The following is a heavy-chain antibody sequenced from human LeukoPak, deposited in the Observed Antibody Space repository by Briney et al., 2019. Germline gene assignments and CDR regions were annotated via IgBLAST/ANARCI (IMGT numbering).Heavy chain of an antibody. CDR1: GVTFSSYA. V-gene: IGHV3-30-3*01. D-gene: IGHD6-19*01. Sequence: GGSLRLSCAASGVTFSSYAMHWVRQAPGKGLEGVAVISYGGSNNYYADSVKGRFTISRDNSKNSLYLQMNSLRAEDTAVYYCARVIAVAGNDYWGQGTLVTVSS. CDR2: ISYGGSNN. J-gene: IGHJ4*02. CDR3: ARVIAVAGNDY.